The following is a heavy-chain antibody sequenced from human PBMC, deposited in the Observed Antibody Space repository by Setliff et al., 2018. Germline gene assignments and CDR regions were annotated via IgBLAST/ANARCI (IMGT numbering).Heavy chain of an antibody. V-gene: IGHV4-61*09. CDR3: ARMSGFLYIDV. D-gene: IGHD3-3*01. CDR1: GGSISNTYYY. J-gene: IGHJ6*03. CDR2: IYTSWST. Sequence: SETLSLTCTVSGGSISNTYYYWSWIRQPAGQGLEWIGQIYTSWSTNYNPSLKSRVTISVDTSKNQFSLKLSSVTAADAAVYYCARMSGFLYIDVWGKGTTVTVSS.